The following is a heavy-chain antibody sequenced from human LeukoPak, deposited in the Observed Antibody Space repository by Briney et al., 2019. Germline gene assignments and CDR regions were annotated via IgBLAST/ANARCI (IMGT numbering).Heavy chain of an antibody. V-gene: IGHV4-34*01. CDR3: ARGIAPRDDAFDI. Sequence: PWDTLSLTCAVYGGSFSGYYWSWIRQPPGKGLEWIGEINHSGSTNYNPSLKSRVTISVDTSKNQFSLKLSSVTAADTAVYYCARGIAPRDDAFDIWGQGTMVTVSS. CDR2: INHSGST. CDR1: GGSFSGYY. D-gene: IGHD6-6*01. J-gene: IGHJ3*02.